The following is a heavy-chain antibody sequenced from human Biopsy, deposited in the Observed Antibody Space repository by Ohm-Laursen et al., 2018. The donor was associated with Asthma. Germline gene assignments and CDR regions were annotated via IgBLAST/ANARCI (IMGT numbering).Heavy chain of an antibody. V-gene: IGHV1-18*01. Sequence: ASVKVSCKTSGYTFNSAGITWARQAPGQGLEWMGWISVYNGNTKVAQKLQDRVTMITDTSTSTAYMELRSLRSDDTAVYFCARAVDYSHYYGIDVWSQGTTVTVS. CDR2: ISVYNGNT. CDR1: GYTFNSAG. J-gene: IGHJ6*02. D-gene: IGHD3-10*01. CDR3: ARAVDYSHYYGIDV.